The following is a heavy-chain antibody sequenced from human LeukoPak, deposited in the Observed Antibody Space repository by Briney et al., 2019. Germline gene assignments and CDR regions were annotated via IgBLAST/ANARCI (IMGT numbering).Heavy chain of an antibody. J-gene: IGHJ4*02. CDR1: GFTFSSYA. Sequence: GGSLRLSCAASGFTFSSYAMSWVRQAPGKGLEWVSGISGSGGGAYYADSVKGRFTISRDNSKNTLYLQMNSLRAEDTALYYCARDLYYSTSDYWGQGTLVTVSS. V-gene: IGHV3-23*01. D-gene: IGHD2/OR15-2a*01. CDR3: ARDLYYSTSDY. CDR2: ISGSGGGA.